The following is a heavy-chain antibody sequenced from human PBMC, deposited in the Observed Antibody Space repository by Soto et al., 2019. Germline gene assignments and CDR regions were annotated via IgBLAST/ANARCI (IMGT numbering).Heavy chain of an antibody. J-gene: IGHJ6*02. CDR2: IYYSGST. D-gene: IGHD2-2*01. Sequence: SETLSLTCTVSGGSISSYYWSWIRQPPGKGLEWIGYIYYSGSTNYNPSLKSRVTISVDTSKNQFSLKLSSVPAADTAVYYCARAVGYCSSTSCYERRYGMDVWGQGTTVTVSS. V-gene: IGHV4-59*01. CDR3: ARAVGYCSSTSCYERRYGMDV. CDR1: GGSISSYY.